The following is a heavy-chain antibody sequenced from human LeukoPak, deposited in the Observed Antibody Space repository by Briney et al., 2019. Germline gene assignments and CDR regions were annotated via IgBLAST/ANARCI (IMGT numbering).Heavy chain of an antibody. CDR1: VFAFSVYE. Sequence: PGGSLRLSCAASVFAFSVYEMYWVRQAPGKGLEWVSYISSSGGTRYYADSVKGRFTISKDNAKNSLDLQMKSQPPEDTAVYYCTTLTVASSFDYWGQGALVTVSS. V-gene: IGHV3-48*03. J-gene: IGHJ4*02. CDR2: ISSSGGTR. D-gene: IGHD6-19*01. CDR3: TTLTVASSFDY.